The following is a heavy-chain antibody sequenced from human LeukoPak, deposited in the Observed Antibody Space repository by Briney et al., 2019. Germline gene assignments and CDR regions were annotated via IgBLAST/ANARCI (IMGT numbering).Heavy chain of an antibody. CDR3: ARARLTTFDY. CDR1: GGSISTDY. Sequence: PSETLSLTCTVSGGSISTDYWSWIRQPPGKGLEWIGYIYYSGSTNYNPSLKSRVTISVDTSKNQFSLKLSSVTAADTAVYYCARARLTTFDYWGQGTLVTVSS. D-gene: IGHD1-1*01. J-gene: IGHJ4*02. CDR2: IYYSGST. V-gene: IGHV4-59*01.